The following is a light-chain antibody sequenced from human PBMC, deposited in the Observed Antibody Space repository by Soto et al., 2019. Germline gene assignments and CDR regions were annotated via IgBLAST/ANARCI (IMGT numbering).Light chain of an antibody. J-gene: IGLJ3*02. V-gene: IGLV7-46*01. CDR2: DTY. Sequence: QAVVTQAPSLTVSPGGTVTLTCASSTGAVTTNNWDHWFQQKAGQAPRALIYDTYNKQSWTPARFSGSLLGGQAALTLSGAHPEDEADYYCLLVHTDGWVFGGGTKVTVL. CDR3: LLVHTDGWV. CDR1: TGAVTTNNW.